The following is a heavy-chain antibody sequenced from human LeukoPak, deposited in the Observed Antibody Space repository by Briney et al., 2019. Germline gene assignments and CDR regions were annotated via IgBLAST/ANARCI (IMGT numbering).Heavy chain of an antibody. CDR3: AKVGADYYGSGSYYPFYY. Sequence: GGSLRLSCAASGFTFDDYAMHWVRQAPGKGLEWVSGISGSGGSTYYADSVKGRFTISRDNSKNTLYLQMNSLRAEDTAVYYCAKVGADYYGSGSYYPFYYWGQGTLVTVSS. CDR2: ISGSGGST. J-gene: IGHJ4*02. D-gene: IGHD3-10*01. V-gene: IGHV3-23*01. CDR1: GFTFDDYA.